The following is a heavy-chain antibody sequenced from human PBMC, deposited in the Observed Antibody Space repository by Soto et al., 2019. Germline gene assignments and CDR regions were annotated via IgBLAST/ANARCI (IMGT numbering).Heavy chain of an antibody. J-gene: IGHJ5*02. D-gene: IGHD3-22*01. CDR3: ARDYWTHSYDSSGYYPDP. Sequence: ASVKVSCKASGYTFTSYGISWVRQAPGQGLEWMGWISAYNGNTNYAQKLQGRVTMTTDTSTSTAYMELRSLRSDDTAVYYCARDYWTHSYDSSGYYPDPWGQGTLVTVSS. V-gene: IGHV1-18*01. CDR1: GYTFTSYG. CDR2: ISAYNGNT.